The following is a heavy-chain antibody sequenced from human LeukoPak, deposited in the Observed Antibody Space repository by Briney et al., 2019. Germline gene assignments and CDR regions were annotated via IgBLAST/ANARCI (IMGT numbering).Heavy chain of an antibody. CDR2: IYPGDSDT. J-gene: IGHJ6*03. Sequence: GESLKISCKGSGYSFIKYWVGWVRQMPGKGLEWMGIIYPGDSDTRYSPSFQGQVTISADKSISTAYLQWSSLKASDTAMYYCARRGYCSGGSCYGPGYMDVWGKGTTVTVSS. CDR1: GYSFIKYW. CDR3: ARRGYCSGGSCYGPGYMDV. V-gene: IGHV5-51*01. D-gene: IGHD2-15*01.